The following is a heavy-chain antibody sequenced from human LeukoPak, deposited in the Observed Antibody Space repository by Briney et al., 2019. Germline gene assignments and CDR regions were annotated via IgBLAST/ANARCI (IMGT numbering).Heavy chain of an antibody. Sequence: SETLSLTCTVSGGSISSYYWSWIRQPPGKGLEWIGYIYYSGSTNYNPSLRSRVTISVDTSKNQFSLKLSSVTAADTAVYYCARDNYSSGWYSGVWFDPWGQGTLVTVSS. V-gene: IGHV4-59*01. CDR3: ARDNYSSGWYSGVWFDP. CDR1: GGSISSYY. CDR2: IYYSGST. D-gene: IGHD6-19*01. J-gene: IGHJ5*02.